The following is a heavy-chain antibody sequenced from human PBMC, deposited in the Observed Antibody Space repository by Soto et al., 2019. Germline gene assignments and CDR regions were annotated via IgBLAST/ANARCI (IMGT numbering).Heavy chain of an antibody. Sequence: PGVSLRLSCVASGFAFSSFGMHWVRQAPGKGLEWVAFISHDGSKKKFVDSVKGRFTISRDDSGNTLYLQMNSLRADDTAVYFCAKDGNDENYDCGRDVGGKGTTVTFPS. D-gene: IGHD1-1*01. CDR1: GFAFSSFG. V-gene: IGHV3-30*18. CDR2: ISHDGSKK. CDR3: AKDGNDENYDCGRDV. J-gene: IGHJ6*04.